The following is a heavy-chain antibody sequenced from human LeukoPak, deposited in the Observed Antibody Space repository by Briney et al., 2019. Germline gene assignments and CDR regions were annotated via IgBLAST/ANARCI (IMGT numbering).Heavy chain of an antibody. D-gene: IGHD1-1*01. CDR1: GGSISSYY. CDR3: ARGRTELDY. Sequence: SETLSLTCTVSGGSISSYYWSWIRQPPGKGLEWIGYIYYSGTTNYNPSLKSRVTISVDTSKNQFSLKLSSVTPEDTAVYYCARGRTELDYWGQGTLVTVSS. J-gene: IGHJ4*02. CDR2: IYYSGTT. V-gene: IGHV4-59*12.